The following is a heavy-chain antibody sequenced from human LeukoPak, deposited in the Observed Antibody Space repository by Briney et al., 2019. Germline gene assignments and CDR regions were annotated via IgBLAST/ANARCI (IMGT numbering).Heavy chain of an antibody. Sequence: TGGSLRLSCAASGFPLSSYIMNWVRQAPGKGLEWVSYISSSSSTIYYADSVKGRFTISRDSAKNSLYLQMNSLRAEDTAVYYCARDLNDFWSGYSYDYWGQGTLVTVSS. CDR3: ARDLNDFWSGYSYDY. D-gene: IGHD3-3*01. CDR1: GFPLSSYI. CDR2: ISSSSSTI. V-gene: IGHV3-48*01. J-gene: IGHJ4*02.